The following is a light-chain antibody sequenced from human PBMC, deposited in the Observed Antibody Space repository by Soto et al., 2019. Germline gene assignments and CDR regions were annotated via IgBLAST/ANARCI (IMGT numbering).Light chain of an antibody. CDR2: GAS. CDR1: LSISTH. Sequence: TQSPATLSVSPCEIATLSCRASLSISTHLAWYEQKPGQAPRLLIYGASTRAAGIPARFSGSGSGTEFTLTISSLQSEDFAVYYCHQYHLWPWTFGQGAKVDIK. V-gene: IGKV3D-15*01. CDR3: HQYHLWPWT. J-gene: IGKJ1*01.